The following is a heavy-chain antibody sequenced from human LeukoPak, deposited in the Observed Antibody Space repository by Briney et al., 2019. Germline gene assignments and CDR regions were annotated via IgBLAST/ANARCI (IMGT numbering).Heavy chain of an antibody. J-gene: IGHJ4*02. CDR2: IWYDGSNK. D-gene: IGHD5-18*01. Sequence: GGSLRLSCAASGFTFSSYGMHWVRQAPGKGLEWVAVIWYDGSNKYYADSVKGRFTISRDNSKNTLYLQMNSLRAEDTAVCYCARDWGRGYSYGSSGFDYWGQGTLVTVSS. CDR1: GFTFSSYG. V-gene: IGHV3-33*01. CDR3: ARDWGRGYSYGSSGFDY.